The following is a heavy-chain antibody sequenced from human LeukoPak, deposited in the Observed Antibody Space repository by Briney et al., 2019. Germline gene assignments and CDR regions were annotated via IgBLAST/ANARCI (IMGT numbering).Heavy chain of an antibody. D-gene: IGHD4-17*01. Sequence: GGSLRLSCAASGFTSDDYAMHWVRHAPGKGLEWVSGISWNSGSIGYADSVKGRFTISRDNAKNSLYLQMNSLRAEDTALYYCAKSGPMTTVTTEYFQHWGQGTLVTVSS. CDR1: GFTSDDYA. CDR3: AKSGPMTTVTTEYFQH. J-gene: IGHJ1*01. CDR2: ISWNSGSI. V-gene: IGHV3-9*02.